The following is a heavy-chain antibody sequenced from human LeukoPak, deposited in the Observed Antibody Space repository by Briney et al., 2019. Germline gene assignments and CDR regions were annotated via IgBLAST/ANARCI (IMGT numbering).Heavy chain of an antibody. D-gene: IGHD1-26*01. CDR2: IRYDGNDK. V-gene: IGHV3-30*02. CDR3: AKPAPEWELGYY. Sequence: GGSLRLSCAASGFTFSTSAMTWVRQAPGKGLEWVAFIRYDGNDKYYADSVKGRFTISRDNSKNTLYLQMNSLRAEDTAVYYCAKPAPEWELGYYWGQGTLVTVSS. J-gene: IGHJ4*02. CDR1: GFTFSTSA.